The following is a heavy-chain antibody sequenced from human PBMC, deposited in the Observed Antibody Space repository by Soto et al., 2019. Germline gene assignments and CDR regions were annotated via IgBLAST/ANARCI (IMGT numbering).Heavy chain of an antibody. J-gene: IGHJ5*02. CDR1: GFTFSSYA. D-gene: IGHD1-26*01. CDR2: ISGSGGST. Sequence: GGSLRLSCAASGFTFSSYAMSWVRQAPGKGLGWVSAISGSGGSTYYADSVKGRFTISRDNSKNTLYLQMNSLRAEDTAVYYCAGPWGLPGGDPWGQGTLVTVSS. CDR3: AGPWGLPGGDP. V-gene: IGHV3-23*01.